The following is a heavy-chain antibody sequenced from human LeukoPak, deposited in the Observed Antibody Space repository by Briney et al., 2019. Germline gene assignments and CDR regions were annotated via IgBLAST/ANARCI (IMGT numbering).Heavy chain of an antibody. Sequence: GGSLRLSCAASGFTFSSYSMNWVRQAPGKGLEWVSSISSSSSYIYYADSVKGRFTISRDNAKNSLYLQMNSLRAEDTAVYYCARDQGYCSSTSCYASDYWGQGTLVTVSS. V-gene: IGHV3-21*01. CDR2: ISSSSSYI. D-gene: IGHD2-2*01. J-gene: IGHJ4*02. CDR3: ARDQGYCSSTSCYASDY. CDR1: GFTFSSYS.